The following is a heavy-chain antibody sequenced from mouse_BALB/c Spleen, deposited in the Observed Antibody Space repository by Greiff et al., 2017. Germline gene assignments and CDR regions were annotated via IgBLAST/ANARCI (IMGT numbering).Heavy chain of an antibody. CDR3: ARDHYYGYDGWYFDV. D-gene: IGHD2-2*01. J-gene: IGHJ1*01. Sequence: DVKLQESGPGLVKPSQSLSLTCSVTGYSITSGYYWNWIRQFPGNKLEWMGYISYDGSNNYNPSLKNRISITRDTSKNQFFLKLNSVTTEDTATYYCARDHYYGYDGWYFDVWGAGTTVTVSS. CDR1: GYSITSGYY. CDR2: ISYDGSN. V-gene: IGHV3-6*02.